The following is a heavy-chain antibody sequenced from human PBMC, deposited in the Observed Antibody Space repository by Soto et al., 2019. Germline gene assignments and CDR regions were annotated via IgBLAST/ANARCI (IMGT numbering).Heavy chain of an antibody. CDR3: ARKAWFRFDY. J-gene: IGHJ4*02. Sequence: QVQMQESGPGLVKPSGTLSLTCAVSGDSISSSVWWPWVRQPPGNGLEWIGEVFHTGNTNYNPSLKSRVTMSVDKSTNEFYLKVTSVTAADTAIYYCARKAWFRFDYWGQGALVTDSS. D-gene: IGHD3-10*01. CDR2: VFHTGNT. CDR1: GDSISSSVW. V-gene: IGHV4-4*02.